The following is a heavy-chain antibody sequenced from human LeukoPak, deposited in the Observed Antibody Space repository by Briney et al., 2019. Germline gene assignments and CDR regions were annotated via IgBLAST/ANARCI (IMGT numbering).Heavy chain of an antibody. J-gene: IGHJ6*03. D-gene: IGHD4/OR15-4a*01. V-gene: IGHV4-59*02. CDR3: ARRTRSFSYAYGDAYYYYYMDV. CDR2: ISYSGST. Sequence: SETLSLTCTVSGCSGSSDSWSWLRQPPGQGLEWIGNISYSGSTSYNPSLKSRVTISEGPSKSQLSLKLRSVTAADTGVYYCARRTRSFSYAYGDAYYYYYMDVRGKGTTVIVS. CDR1: GCSGSSDS.